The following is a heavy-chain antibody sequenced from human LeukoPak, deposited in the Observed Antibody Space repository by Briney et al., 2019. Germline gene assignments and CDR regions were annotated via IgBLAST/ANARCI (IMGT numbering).Heavy chain of an antibody. Sequence: GGSLRLSCAASGFTFSHYWMTWVRQAPGKGLEWVANINQDGSEEHYMDSVKARFTISRDNAKNSLSLRMNSLRAEDPAVYYCVRDGGVSGYDLLDYWGQGTLVTVSS. CDR3: VRDGGVSGYDLLDY. CDR1: GFTFSHYW. CDR2: INQDGSEE. V-gene: IGHV3-7*01. J-gene: IGHJ4*02. D-gene: IGHD5-12*01.